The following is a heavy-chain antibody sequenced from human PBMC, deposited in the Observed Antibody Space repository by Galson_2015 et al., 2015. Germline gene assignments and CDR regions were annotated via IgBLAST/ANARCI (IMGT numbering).Heavy chain of an antibody. CDR1: GGTFSSYA. J-gene: IGHJ3*02. V-gene: IGHV1-69*13. Sequence: SVKVSCKASGGTFSSYAISWVRQAPGQGLEWMGGIIPIFGTANYAQKFQGRVTITADESTSTAYMELSSLRSEDTAVYYCASGIAAHKAFDIWGQGTMVTVSS. CDR3: ASGIAAHKAFDI. D-gene: IGHD6-6*01. CDR2: IIPIFGTA.